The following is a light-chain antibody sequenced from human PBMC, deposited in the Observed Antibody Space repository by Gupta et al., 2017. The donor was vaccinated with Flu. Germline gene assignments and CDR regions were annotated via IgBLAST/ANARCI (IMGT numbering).Light chain of an antibody. CDR1: QSVRRST. Sequence: RATLSCRASQSVRRSTLAWYQQRPGQAPRLLIYGTSSRAAGIPDRFSGSGSGTDFTLSISRLEPEDFAVYYCQQYGTSAAFTFGGGTQVEIK. J-gene: IGKJ4*01. CDR3: QQYGTSAAFT. V-gene: IGKV3-20*01. CDR2: GTS.